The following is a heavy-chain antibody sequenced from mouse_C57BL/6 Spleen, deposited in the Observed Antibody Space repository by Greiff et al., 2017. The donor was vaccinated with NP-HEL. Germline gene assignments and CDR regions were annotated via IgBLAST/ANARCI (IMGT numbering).Heavy chain of an antibody. V-gene: IGHV1-52*01. CDR1: GYTFTSSW. Sequence: QVQLQQPGAELVRPGSSVKLSCKASGYTFTSSWMHWVKQRPIQGLEWIGNIDPSDSETHSNQKFKDKATLTVDKSSRTAYMQLSSLTSEDSAVDYCARRGYDYDDAMDYWGQGTSVTVSS. CDR3: ARRGYDYDDAMDY. CDR2: IDPSDSET. J-gene: IGHJ4*01. D-gene: IGHD2-4*01.